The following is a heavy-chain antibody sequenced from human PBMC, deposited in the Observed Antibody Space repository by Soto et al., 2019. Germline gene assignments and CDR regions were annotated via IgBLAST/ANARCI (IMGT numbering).Heavy chain of an antibody. Sequence: PSETLSLTCAFSVYSISSGYYWGWIRQPPGKGLEWIGSIYHSGSTYYNPSLKSRVTISVDTSKNQFSLKLSSVTAADTAVYYCARVITRNQGGYFDCWGQGTLLNVSS. V-gene: IGHV4-38-2*01. J-gene: IGHJ4*02. CDR2: IYHSGST. CDR1: VYSISSGYY. D-gene: IGHD1-20*01. CDR3: ARVITRNQGGYFDC.